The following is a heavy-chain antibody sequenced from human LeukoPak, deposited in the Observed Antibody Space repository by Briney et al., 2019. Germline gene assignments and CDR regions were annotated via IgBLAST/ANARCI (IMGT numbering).Heavy chain of an antibody. Sequence: PGGSLRLSCAASGFTFSSYGMHWVRQAPGKGLEWVAVIWYDGSNKYYADSVKGRFTISRDNSKNTLYLQMNSLRAEDTAVYDCARVSGRIAAPDYWGQGPWSPSPQ. CDR2: IWYDGSNK. J-gene: IGHJ4*02. V-gene: IGHV3-33*01. D-gene: IGHD6-6*01. CDR1: GFTFSSYG. CDR3: ARVSGRIAAPDY.